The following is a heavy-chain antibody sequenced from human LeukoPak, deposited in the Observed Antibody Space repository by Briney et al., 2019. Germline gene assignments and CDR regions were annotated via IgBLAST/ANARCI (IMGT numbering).Heavy chain of an antibody. J-gene: IGHJ4*02. D-gene: IGHD2-15*01. CDR1: GFTFSSYA. CDR3: ARATRVVPFDY. Sequence: GGSLRLSCAASGFTFSSYAMSWVRQAPGKGLEWVSAISGGGGATFYADSVKGRFTISRDNSKNTLYLQMNGLRAEDTAVYYCARATRVVPFDYWGQGTLVTVSS. CDR2: ISGGGGAT. V-gene: IGHV3-23*01.